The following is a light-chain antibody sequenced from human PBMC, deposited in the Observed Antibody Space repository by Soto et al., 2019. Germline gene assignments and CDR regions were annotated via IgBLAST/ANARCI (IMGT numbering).Light chain of an antibody. J-gene: IGKJ1*01. CDR2: GAS. CDR3: QQYDTSPWT. Sequence: EIVLTQSPGTLSLSPGERATLSCRASQSVSNYLAWYQQKPGQAPRLLIYGASNRATGIPDRFSGSESGTDFTLTITRLEPEDFAVYCCQQYDTSPWTFGQGTKVEIK. V-gene: IGKV3-20*01. CDR1: QSVSNY.